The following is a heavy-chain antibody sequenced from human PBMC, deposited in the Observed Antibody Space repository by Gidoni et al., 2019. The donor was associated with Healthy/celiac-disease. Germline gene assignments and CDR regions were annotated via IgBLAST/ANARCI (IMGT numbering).Heavy chain of an antibody. D-gene: IGHD3-10*01. CDR1: GFTFSSYA. J-gene: IGHJ6*03. CDR3: AKVAAMVRGVVYYMDV. V-gene: IGHV3-23*01. CDR2: ISGSGGST. Sequence: EVQLLESGGGLVQPGGSLRLSCAASGFTFSSYAMSWVRQAPGKGLEWVSAISGSGGSTYYADSVKGRFTISRDNSKNTLYLQMNSLRAEDTAVYYCAKVAAMVRGVVYYMDVWGKGTTVTVSS.